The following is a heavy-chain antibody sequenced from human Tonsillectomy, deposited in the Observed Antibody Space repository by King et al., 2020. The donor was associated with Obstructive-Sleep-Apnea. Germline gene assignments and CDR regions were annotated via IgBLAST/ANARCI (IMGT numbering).Heavy chain of an antibody. D-gene: IGHD2-2*01. CDR2: INPNSGGT. CDR1: GYTFTGYS. V-gene: IGHV1-2*02. Sequence: VQLVQSGAEVKKPGASVKVSCKASGYTFTGYSMHWVRQAPGQGLEWMGWINPNSGGTNYAQKFQGRVTMTRDTSISTAYMELSRLRSDDTAVYYCARDLGYCSSTSCYNWFDPWGQGTLVTVSS. CDR3: ARDLGYCSSTSCYNWFDP. J-gene: IGHJ5*02.